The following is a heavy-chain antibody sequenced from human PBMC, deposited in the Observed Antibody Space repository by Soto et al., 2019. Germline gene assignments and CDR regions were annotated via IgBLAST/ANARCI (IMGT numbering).Heavy chain of an antibody. J-gene: IGHJ6*03. Sequence: PSQTLSLTCAISGDSVSSNSAAWNWIRQSPSRGLEWLGRTYYRSKWYNDYAVSVKSRITINPDTSKNQFSLQLNSVTPEDTAVYYCARAFDGDYGWYYYYYMDVWGKGTTVTVSS. CDR3: ARAFDGDYGWYYYYYMDV. CDR2: TYYRSKWYN. D-gene: IGHD4-17*01. CDR1: GDSVSSNSAA. V-gene: IGHV6-1*01.